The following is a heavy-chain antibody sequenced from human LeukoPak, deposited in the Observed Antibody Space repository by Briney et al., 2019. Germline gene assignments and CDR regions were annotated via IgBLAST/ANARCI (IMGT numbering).Heavy chain of an antibody. D-gene: IGHD4-17*01. CDR3: TTDLTTVTTRYYYYYYYMDV. J-gene: IGHJ6*03. CDR2: IKSKTDGGTT. CDR1: GFTFSNAW. V-gene: IGHV3-15*01. Sequence: GGSLRLSCAASGFTFSNAWMSWVRQAPGKGLEWVGRIKSKTDGGTTDYAAPVKGRFTISGDDSKNTLYLQMNSLKTEGTAVYYCTTDLTTVTTRYYYYYYYMDVWGKGTTVTVSS.